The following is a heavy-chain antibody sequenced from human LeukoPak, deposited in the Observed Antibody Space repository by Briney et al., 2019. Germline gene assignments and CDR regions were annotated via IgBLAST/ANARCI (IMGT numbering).Heavy chain of an antibody. D-gene: IGHD2-15*01. CDR1: GGSISSYY. Sequence: PSETLSLTCTVSGGSISSYYWSWIRQPAGKGLEWIGRIYTSGSTNYNPSLKSRVTMSVDTSKNQISLKLSSVTAADTAVYYCAREYCSGGSCYSSWFDPWGQGTLVTVSS. CDR3: AREYCSGGSCYSSWFDP. J-gene: IGHJ5*02. CDR2: IYTSGST. V-gene: IGHV4-4*07.